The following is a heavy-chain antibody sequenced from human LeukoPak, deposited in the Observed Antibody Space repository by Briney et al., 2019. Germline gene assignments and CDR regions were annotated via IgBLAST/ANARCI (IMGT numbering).Heavy chain of an antibody. CDR1: GFTFSSYA. Sequence: GGSLRLSCAASGFTFSSYAMTWVRQAPGKGLEWVSTIINSGATTYYADSVKGRFTISRDNSKNTLDLQMNSLRAEDTAAYYCAKDIHGDYGGLDYWGQGSLVTVSS. CDR3: AKDIHGDYGGLDY. D-gene: IGHD4-17*01. J-gene: IGHJ4*02. V-gene: IGHV3-23*01. CDR2: IINSGATT.